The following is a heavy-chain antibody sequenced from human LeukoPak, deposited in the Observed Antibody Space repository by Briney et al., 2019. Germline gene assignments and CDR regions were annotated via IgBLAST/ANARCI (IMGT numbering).Heavy chain of an antibody. CDR2: IYYSGST. CDR1: GGSISSYY. D-gene: IGHD3-3*01. Sequence: SETLSLTCTVSGGSISSYYWSWIRQPPGKGLEWIGYIYYSGSTNCNPSLKSRVTISVDTSKNQFSLKLSSVTAADTAVYYCARAKTYYDFWSGYFWFDPWGQGTLVTVSS. J-gene: IGHJ5*02. CDR3: ARAKTYYDFWSGYFWFDP. V-gene: IGHV4-59*01.